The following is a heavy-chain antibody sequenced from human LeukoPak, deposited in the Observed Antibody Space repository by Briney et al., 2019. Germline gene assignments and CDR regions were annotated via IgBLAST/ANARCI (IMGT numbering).Heavy chain of an antibody. Sequence: QPGGSLRLSCAASGFTFSSYGMHWVRQAPGKGLEWVSYISSSGSTIYYADSVKGRFTISRDNSKNTLYLQMNSLRAEDTAVYYCARSGLSRFGFWGQGTLVTVSS. CDR3: ARSGLSRFGF. D-gene: IGHD2/OR15-2a*01. V-gene: IGHV3-48*04. CDR1: GFTFSSYG. CDR2: ISSSGSTI. J-gene: IGHJ4*02.